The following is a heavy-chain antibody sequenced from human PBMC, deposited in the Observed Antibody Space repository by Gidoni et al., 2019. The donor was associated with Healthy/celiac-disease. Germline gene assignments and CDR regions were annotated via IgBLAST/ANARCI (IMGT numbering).Heavy chain of an antibody. CDR2: IKQDGSEK. V-gene: IGHV3-7*01. Sequence: EVQLVESGGGLVHPGGSLRLSCAASGFTFSSYWMSWVRQAPGKGLEWVANIKQDGSEKYYVDSVKGRFTISRDNAKNSLYLQMNSLRAEDTAVYYCARDSRRGSSWDYYYYGMDVWGQGTTVTVSS. CDR3: ARDSRRGSSWDYYYYGMDV. J-gene: IGHJ6*02. D-gene: IGHD6-13*01. CDR1: GFTFSSYW.